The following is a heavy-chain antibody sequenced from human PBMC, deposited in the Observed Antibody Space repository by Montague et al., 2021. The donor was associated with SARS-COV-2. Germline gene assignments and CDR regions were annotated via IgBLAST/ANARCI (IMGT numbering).Heavy chain of an antibody. Sequence: SLRLSCAASGFTFGSYAMHWVRQAPGKGLEWVAVISYDGSNKYHADSVKGRFTISRDNSKNTLYLQMNSLRAEDTAVYYCARDLLRLSPFDYYYGMDVWGQGTTVTVSS. CDR2: ISYDGSNK. D-gene: IGHD3-16*02. V-gene: IGHV3-30-3*01. CDR1: GFTFGSYA. CDR3: ARDLLRLSPFDYYYGMDV. J-gene: IGHJ6*02.